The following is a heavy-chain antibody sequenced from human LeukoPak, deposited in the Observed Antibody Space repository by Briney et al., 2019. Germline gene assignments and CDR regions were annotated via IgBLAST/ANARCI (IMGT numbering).Heavy chain of an antibody. CDR1: GDSVSSNTGV. Sequence: SQTLSLTCAISGDSVSSNTGVWTWIRQSPSRGFEWLGRTFYRSKWYNHYAVSVKSRITINPDTSKNQFSLQLNSVTPEDTAVYYCAREAAAGWVDYWGQGTLVTVS. D-gene: IGHD6-13*01. CDR2: TFYRSKWYN. J-gene: IGHJ4*02. V-gene: IGHV6-1*01. CDR3: AREAAAGWVDY.